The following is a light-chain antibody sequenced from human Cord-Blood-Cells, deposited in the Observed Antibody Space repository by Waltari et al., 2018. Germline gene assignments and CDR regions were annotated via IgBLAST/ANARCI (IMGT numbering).Light chain of an antibody. V-gene: IGLV2-23*03. Sequence: QSALTQPASVSGSPGQSITISCNGTSSDVGSYNLVSWYQQHQGKAPKPMIYEGSKRPSGVSNRFSGSKSGNTASLTSSGLQAEDEADYYCCSYAGSSTFVVFGGGTKLTVL. CDR1: SSDVGSYNL. J-gene: IGLJ2*01. CDR2: EGS. CDR3: CSYAGSSTFVV.